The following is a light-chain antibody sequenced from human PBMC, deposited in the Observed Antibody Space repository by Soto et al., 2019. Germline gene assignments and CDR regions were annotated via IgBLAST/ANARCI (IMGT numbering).Light chain of an antibody. V-gene: IGKV3-15*01. CDR1: QTFMTN. CDR2: AAS. Sequence: EIVLTQSPATLSVSPGERDTLSCRASQTFMTNLAWYQQKPGQVPRLLIYAASTRATGVPARFTGSESGTEFTLTINSLQSEDFAVYYYQQYNNWPWTFGQRTKVEI. J-gene: IGKJ1*01. CDR3: QQYNNWPWT.